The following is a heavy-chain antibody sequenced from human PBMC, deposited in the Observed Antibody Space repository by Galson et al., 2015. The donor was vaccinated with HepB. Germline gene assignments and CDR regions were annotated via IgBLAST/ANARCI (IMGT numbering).Heavy chain of an antibody. CDR2: IYPGDSDT. V-gene: IGHV5-51*01. CDR3: ARTSSTTARRVYYVDY. J-gene: IGHJ4*02. D-gene: IGHD6-6*01. CDR1: GYNFTNYW. Sequence: QSGAEVKKPGKSLKISCKSSGYNFTNYWIGWVRQMPGKGLEWMGMIYPGDSDTRYSPSFQGQVTISADKSISTAYLQWSSLKASDTAMYYCARTSSTTARRVYYVDYWGQGTLVTVSS.